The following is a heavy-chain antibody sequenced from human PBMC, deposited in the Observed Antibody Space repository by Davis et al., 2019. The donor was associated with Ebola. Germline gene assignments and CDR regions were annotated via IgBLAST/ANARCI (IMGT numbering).Heavy chain of an antibody. CDR2: ISDDSSSI. J-gene: IGHJ4*02. D-gene: IGHD2-15*01. Sequence: PGGSLRLSCAVSGFTFSTYNMNWVRQTPGKGLEWVSHISDDSSSIYYADSAKGRFTISRDNAKNSLYLLLNSLRDEDTAVYFCVIAGWDHWGQGTLVTVSS. CDR3: VIAGWDH. V-gene: IGHV3-48*02. CDR1: GFTFSTYN.